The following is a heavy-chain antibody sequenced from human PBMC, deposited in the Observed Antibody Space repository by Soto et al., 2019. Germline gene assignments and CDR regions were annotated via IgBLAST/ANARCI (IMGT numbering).Heavy chain of an antibody. CDR2: ISAYNGNT. D-gene: IGHD3-3*01. CDR3: ARGGYYDFWSGYPGAEYFQH. J-gene: IGHJ1*01. CDR1: GYTFTSYG. V-gene: IGHV1-18*01. Sequence: ASVKVSCKASGYTFTSYGISWVRQAPGQGLEWMGWISAYNGNTNYAQKLQGRVTMTTDTSTSTAYMELRSLRSDDTAVYYCARGGYYDFWSGYPGAEYFQHWGQGTLVTVSS.